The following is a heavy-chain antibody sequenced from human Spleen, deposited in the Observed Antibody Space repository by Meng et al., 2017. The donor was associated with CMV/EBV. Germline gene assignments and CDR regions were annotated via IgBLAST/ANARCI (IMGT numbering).Heavy chain of an antibody. CDR2: IMPILAMA. Sequence: SVKVSCKASGDTFGRYSVSWVRQAPGQGLEWMGGIMPILAMADYAQKFQGRVTITADTSTSTAYLELSSLRSEDTAVYYCAVPPRGVSDQDYAMDVWGQGTTVTVS. V-gene: IGHV1-69*10. D-gene: IGHD5/OR15-5a*01. CDR1: GDTFGRYS. CDR3: AVPPRGVSDQDYAMDV. J-gene: IGHJ6*02.